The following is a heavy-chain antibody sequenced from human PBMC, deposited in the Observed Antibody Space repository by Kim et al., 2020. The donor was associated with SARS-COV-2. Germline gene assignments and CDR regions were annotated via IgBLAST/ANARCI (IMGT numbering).Heavy chain of an antibody. V-gene: IGHV3-64D*09. J-gene: IGHJ4*02. Sequence: GGSLRLSCSASGFTFGTYAMHWVRQAPGKGLQYVSSISSNGGSTYYADSVKGRFIISRDNSKNTLYLQMRSLRLEDTAVYFCVNSGERSAYDLRGYFEYWGQGTLVTVSS. CDR3: VNSGERSAYDLRGYFEY. CDR2: ISSNGGST. D-gene: IGHD5-12*01. CDR1: GFTFGTYA.